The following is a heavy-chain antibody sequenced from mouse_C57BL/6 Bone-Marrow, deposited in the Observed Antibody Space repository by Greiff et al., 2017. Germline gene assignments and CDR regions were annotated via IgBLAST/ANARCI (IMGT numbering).Heavy chain of an antibody. CDR3: TALWLRVDY. CDR1: GFTFSDAW. J-gene: IGHJ2*01. D-gene: IGHD2-2*01. Sequence: EVMLVESGGGLVQPGGSMKLSCAASGFTFSDAWMDWVRQSPEKGLEWVAEIRNKANNHATYYAVSVKGRFTISRDASKCTFDLQVNSLRAEDTGMYYCTALWLRVDYWGQGTTLTVSS. CDR2: IRNKANNHAT. V-gene: IGHV6-6*01.